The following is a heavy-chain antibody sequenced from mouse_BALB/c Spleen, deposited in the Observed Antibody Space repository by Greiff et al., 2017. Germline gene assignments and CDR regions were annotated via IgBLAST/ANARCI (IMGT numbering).Heavy chain of an antibody. D-gene: IGHD1-1*01. J-gene: IGHJ3*01. CDR1: GFTFSSYT. V-gene: IGHV5-12-2*01. Sequence: EVKVEESGGGLVQPGGSLKLSCAASGFTFSSYTMSWVRQTPEKRLEWVAYISNGGGSTYYPDTVKGRFTISRDNAKNTLYLQMSSLKSEDTAMYYCARHGSSGGFAYWGQGTLVTVSA. CDR2: ISNGGGST. CDR3: ARHGSSGGFAY.